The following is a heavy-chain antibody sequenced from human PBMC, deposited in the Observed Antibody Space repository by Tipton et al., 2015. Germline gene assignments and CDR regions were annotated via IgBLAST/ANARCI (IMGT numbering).Heavy chain of an antibody. D-gene: IGHD6-13*01. CDR3: ARRFSHSSSWTFDY. J-gene: IGHJ4*02. CDR1: GGSFSGYY. V-gene: IGHV4-34*01. Sequence: TLSLTCAVYGGSFSGYYWNWIRQPPGKGLEWIGEINHSGRPNYTPSLKSRVTISVDTSKHQFSLKLSSVTAADTAVYYCARRFSHSSSWTFDYWGQGTLVTVSS. CDR2: INHSGRP.